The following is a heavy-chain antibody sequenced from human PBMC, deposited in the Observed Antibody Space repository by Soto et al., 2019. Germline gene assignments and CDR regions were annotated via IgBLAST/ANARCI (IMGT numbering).Heavy chain of an antibody. CDR1: GYTFTSYY. Sequence: QVPLVQSGAEVKKPGASVKVSCKASGYTFTSYYMHWVRQAPGQGLEWMGIINPSGGSKSNAEKSQGKVSMTRDKSRNTGFQERGSVGSEDTAVYYCARGGWDIVVVVAATFAFWGKGTLVTVAS. CDR3: ARGGWDIVVVVAATFAF. J-gene: IGHJ4*02. D-gene: IGHD2-15*01. CDR2: INPSGGSK. V-gene: IGHV1-46*01.